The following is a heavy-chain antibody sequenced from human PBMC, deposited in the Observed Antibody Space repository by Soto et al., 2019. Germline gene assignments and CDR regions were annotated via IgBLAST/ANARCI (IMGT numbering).Heavy chain of an antibody. D-gene: IGHD1-26*01. CDR3: ARMVGATLVDF. Sequence: QVQLQESGPGLVRPSGTLSLTCAVSGASISSTSSGNWWSWVRQAPGKGLEWIGEIYHSGSTNYNPSLKSRVTMSVDKSKNQFSLKLSSVTAADTAVYYCARMVGATLVDFWGQGTLVTVSS. J-gene: IGHJ4*02. CDR1: GASISSTSSGNW. V-gene: IGHV4-4*02. CDR2: IYHSGST.